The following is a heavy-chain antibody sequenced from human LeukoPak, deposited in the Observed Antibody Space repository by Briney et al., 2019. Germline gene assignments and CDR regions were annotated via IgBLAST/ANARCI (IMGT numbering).Heavy chain of an antibody. J-gene: IGHJ4*02. CDR3: ARGYCSGGSCSKFDY. V-gene: IGHV3-23*01. CDR1: GFTFSTYA. CDR2: IGASGGGT. Sequence: GSLRLSCAASGFTFSTYAMSWVRQAPGKGLEWVSAIGASGGGTYYADSVKGRFTISGDNSKNTLYLQMNSLRAEDTAMYYCARGYCSGGSCSKFDYWGQGTLVTVSS. D-gene: IGHD2-15*01.